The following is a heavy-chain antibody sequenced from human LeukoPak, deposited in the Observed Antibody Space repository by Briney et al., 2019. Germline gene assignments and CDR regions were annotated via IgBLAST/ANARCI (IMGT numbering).Heavy chain of an antibody. CDR1: GGSISSYY. V-gene: IGHV4-59*01. J-gene: IGHJ6*02. Sequence: SETLSLTCTVSGGSISSYYWSWIRQPPGKGLEWIGYIYYSGSTNYNPSLKSRVTISVDTSKNQFSLKLSSVTAADTAVYYCARVGLPIGDYYGMDVWGQGTTVTVSS. CDR2: IYYSGST. CDR3: ARVGLPIGDYYGMDV. D-gene: IGHD5-12*01.